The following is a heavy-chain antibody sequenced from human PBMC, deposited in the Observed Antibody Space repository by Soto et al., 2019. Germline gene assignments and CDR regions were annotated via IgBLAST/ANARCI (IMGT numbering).Heavy chain of an antibody. CDR3: ATRQGGSYNWFDP. Sequence: AETLSLTCTVSGGSISSSSYSWVWIRHPPGKGLEWIGTIYYSGSTYYNPSLKSRVTISVDTSKNQFSLKLSSVTAADTAVYYCATRQGGSYNWFDPWGQGTLVTVSS. CDR1: GGSISSSSYS. J-gene: IGHJ5*02. CDR2: IYYSGST. V-gene: IGHV4-39*01. D-gene: IGHD2-15*01.